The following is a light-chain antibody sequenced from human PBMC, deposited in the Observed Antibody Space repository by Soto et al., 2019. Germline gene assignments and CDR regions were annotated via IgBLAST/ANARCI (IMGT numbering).Light chain of an antibody. Sequence: DIQLTQSPSFLSASVGDRVTITCRASQGISSYLAWYQQKPGKAPKLLIYAASTLQSGVPSRFXGSGSGTEFTLTISSLQPEDFATYYCLQLNSYPFLTFGGGTKVEIK. J-gene: IGKJ4*01. V-gene: IGKV1-9*01. CDR2: AAS. CDR3: LQLNSYPFLT. CDR1: QGISSY.